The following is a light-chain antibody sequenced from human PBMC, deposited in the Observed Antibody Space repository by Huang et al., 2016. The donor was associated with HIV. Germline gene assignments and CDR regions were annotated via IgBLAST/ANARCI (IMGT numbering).Light chain of an antibody. V-gene: IGKV4-1*01. Sequence: DIVMTQSPDSLAVSLGERATINCKSSQSVLYSSNNKNYLAWYKQKPGQPPKLLISWASTRESGVPDRFSGSGSVTDFTLTISSLQAEDVAVYYCQQYYSTPLTFGGGTKVEIK. CDR2: WAS. J-gene: IGKJ4*01. CDR1: QSVLYSSNNKNY. CDR3: QQYYSTPLT.